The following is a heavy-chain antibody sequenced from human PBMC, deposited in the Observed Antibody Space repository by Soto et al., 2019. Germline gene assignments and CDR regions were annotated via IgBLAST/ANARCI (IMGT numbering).Heavy chain of an antibody. CDR2: LGGSGVST. J-gene: IGHJ4*02. D-gene: IGHD3-16*01. V-gene: IGHV3-23*01. Sequence: VQLLQSGGGLVQPGGSLRLSCEASGFIFATTAMGWVRQAPGKGLEWVSVLGGSGVSTYYADSVKGPFTISRGNSKNTLFLQINGLRADDTAVYFCAAVMGSDYDYVWGSLIFDHWGQGALVT. CDR1: GFIFATTA. CDR3: AAVMGSDYDYVWGSLIFDH.